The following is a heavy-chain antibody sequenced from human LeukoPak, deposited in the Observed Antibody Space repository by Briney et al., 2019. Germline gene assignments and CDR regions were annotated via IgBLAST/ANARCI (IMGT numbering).Heavy chain of an antibody. J-gene: IGHJ4*02. Sequence: SVKVSCKASGGTFSSYAISWVRQAPGQGLEWRGVIIPIFGTANYAQKFQGRVTITTDESTSTDYMELSSLRSEDTAVYYCASAPYCSSTSCYSGAYYFDYWGQGTLVTVSS. CDR3: ASAPYCSSTSCYSGAYYFDY. CDR1: GGTFSSYA. D-gene: IGHD2-2*01. V-gene: IGHV1-69*05. CDR2: IIPIFGTA.